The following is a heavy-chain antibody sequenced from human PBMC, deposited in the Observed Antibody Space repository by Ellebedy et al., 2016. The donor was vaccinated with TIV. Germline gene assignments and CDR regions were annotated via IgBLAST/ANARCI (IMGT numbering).Heavy chain of an antibody. J-gene: IGHJ4*02. CDR3: ARGGLYNFGYSH. D-gene: IGHD3-22*01. CDR1: GGTFSNTFSNTG. Sequence: AASVKVSCKGSGGTFSNTFSNTGISWVRQAPGQGLEWMAWISPYNNKTKYTPSLQDRVTMTTDRSTSTVYMELRSLRSDDTAVYYCARGGLYNFGYSHWGQGTLVTVSS. CDR2: ISPYNNKT. V-gene: IGHV1-18*01.